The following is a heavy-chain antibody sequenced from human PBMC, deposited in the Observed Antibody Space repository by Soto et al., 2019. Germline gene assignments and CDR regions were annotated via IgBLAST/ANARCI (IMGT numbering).Heavy chain of an antibody. V-gene: IGHV4-4*02. CDR3: ARRTWGMDV. CDR1: SGSIGTTNW. J-gene: IGHJ6*02. Sequence: QVQLQESGPGLVKPSGTLSLTCAVSSGSIGTTNWWSWVRQPPGKGLEWIGEIFHSGNTYYNPSLASRVTISVDTSKNQFSLNLRSVTDADTGVYYCARRTWGMDVWGHGTTVTVSS. D-gene: IGHD2-8*01. CDR2: IFHSGNT.